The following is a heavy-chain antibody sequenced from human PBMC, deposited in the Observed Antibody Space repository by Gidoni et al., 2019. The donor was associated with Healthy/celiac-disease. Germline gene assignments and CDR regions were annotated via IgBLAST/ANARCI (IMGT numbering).Heavy chain of an antibody. J-gene: IGHJ5*02. V-gene: IGHV4-39*01. D-gene: IGHD3-10*01. CDR2: IYYSGST. CDR1: GGSISSSSYY. Sequence: QLQLQESVPALVKPSETLSLPCTVSGGSISSSSYYWGWIRQPPGKGLEWIGSIYYSGSTYYNPSIKSRVTISVDTSKNQFSLKLSSVTAADTAVYYCARSGFMVLGHNWFDPWGQGTLVTVSS. CDR3: ARSGFMVLGHNWFDP.